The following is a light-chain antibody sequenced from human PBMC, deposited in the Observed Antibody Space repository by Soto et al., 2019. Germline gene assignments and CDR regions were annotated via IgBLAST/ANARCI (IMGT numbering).Light chain of an antibody. J-gene: IGLJ1*01. CDR3: CSFTSITTYV. CDR2: EVS. Sequence: QSARTQPASVSVSLGQSITISCTGTSSDVGAYNYVSWYQQQPGKAPKLMISEVSNRPSGVFNRFSGSKSGNTASLIISGLQAEDEADYYCCSFTSITTYVFGTGTKVTVL. V-gene: IGLV2-14*01. CDR1: SSDVGAYNY.